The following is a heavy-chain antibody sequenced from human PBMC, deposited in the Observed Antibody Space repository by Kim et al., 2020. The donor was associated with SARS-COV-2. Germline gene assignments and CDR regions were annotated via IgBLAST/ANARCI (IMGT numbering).Heavy chain of an antibody. V-gene: IGHV4-59*01. CDR2: IYYSGST. CDR3: ARSVVPAAMWDY. J-gene: IGHJ4*02. D-gene: IGHD2-2*01. CDR1: GGSISSYY. Sequence: SETLSLTCTVSGGSISSYYWSWIRQPPGKGLEWIGYIYYSGSTNYNPSLKSRVTISVDTSKNQFSLKLSSVTAADTAVYYCARSVVPAAMWDYWGQGTLVTVSS.